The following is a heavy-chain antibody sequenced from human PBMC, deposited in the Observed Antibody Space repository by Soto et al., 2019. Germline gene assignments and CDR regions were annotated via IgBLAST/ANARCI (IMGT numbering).Heavy chain of an antibody. CDR3: ARVVRSVPDRRGSGHYGMYV. Sequence: QVQLVQSGAEVKKPGASVKVSCKASGYTFSNYDINWVRQATGQGLEWMGWMNPSTGNTGYAQQFQGKVTMTRNMSISTAYMELSSLRSEDTAKYYCARVVRSVPDRRGSGHYGMYVWGQGTTVTFSS. CDR2: MNPSTGNT. CDR1: GYTFSNYD. D-gene: IGHD2-2*01. J-gene: IGHJ6*02. V-gene: IGHV1-8*01.